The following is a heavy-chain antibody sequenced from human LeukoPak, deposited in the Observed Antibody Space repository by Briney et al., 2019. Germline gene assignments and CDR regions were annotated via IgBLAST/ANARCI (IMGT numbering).Heavy chain of an antibody. CDR3: TAIREYCDSAGCYSPYFYYYMDV. CDR1: GFTFTVYA. J-gene: IGHJ6*03. CDR2: IKTKQDGGTT. V-gene: IGHV3-15*01. Sequence: GGSLRLSCAASGFTFTVYAMSWVRQAPGKGLEWVGRIKTKQDGGTTDYATPVKGRFTISRDDSRNTLYLQMNSLRTDDTAIYYCTAIREYCDSAGCYSPYFYYYMDVWGKGTTVAVSS. D-gene: IGHD2-15*01.